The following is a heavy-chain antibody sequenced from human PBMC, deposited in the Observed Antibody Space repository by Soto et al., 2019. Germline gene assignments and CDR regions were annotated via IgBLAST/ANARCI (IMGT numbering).Heavy chain of an antibody. D-gene: IGHD4-17*01. Sequence: LRLFCAASGFTFSSYWMHWVRQAPGKGLVWVSRINSDGSSTSYADSVKGRFTISRDNAKNTLYLQMNSLRAEDTAVYYCARHLRWAHDAFDIWGQGTMVTVSS. J-gene: IGHJ3*02. CDR2: INSDGSST. CDR3: ARHLRWAHDAFDI. CDR1: GFTFSSYW. V-gene: IGHV3-74*01.